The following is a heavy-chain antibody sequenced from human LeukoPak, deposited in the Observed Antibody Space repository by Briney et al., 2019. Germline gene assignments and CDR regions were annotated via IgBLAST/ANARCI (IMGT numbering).Heavy chain of an antibody. D-gene: IGHD3-3*01. CDR2: ISSSGSTI. V-gene: IGHV3-11*04. J-gene: IGHJ4*02. CDR1: GFTFSDYY. Sequence: PGGSLRLSCAASGFTFSDYYMSWIRQAPGEGLEWVSYISSSGSTIYYADSVKGRFTISRDNAKNSLYLQMNSLRAEDTAVYYCARDLYYDFWSGIFDYWGQGTLVTVSS. CDR3: ARDLYYDFWSGIFDY.